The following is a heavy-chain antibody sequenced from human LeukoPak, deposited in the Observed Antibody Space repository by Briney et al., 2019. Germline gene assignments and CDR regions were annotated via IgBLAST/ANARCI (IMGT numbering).Heavy chain of an antibody. V-gene: IGHV3-20*04. CDR1: GSTFEVLG. CDR2: INWNGGST. Sequence: GGPLRLSGAASGSTFEVLGLAGVGKVPGRGLKWVSGINWNGGSTGYADSVKGRFTISRDNAKNSLYLQMNSLRAEDTAVYYCAKVSGWLQPEFDYWGQGTLVTVSS. D-gene: IGHD5-24*01. J-gene: IGHJ4*02. CDR3: AKVSGWLQPEFDY.